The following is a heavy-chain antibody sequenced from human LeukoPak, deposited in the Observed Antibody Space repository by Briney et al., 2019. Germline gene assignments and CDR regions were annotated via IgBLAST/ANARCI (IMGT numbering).Heavy chain of an antibody. CDR3: ARYTTSTLPNWFDP. CDR2: IYYTGST. Sequence: PSETLSLTCTVSGGSISGYFWSWIRQPPGKGLEWTGYIYYTGSTSYNPSLTSRVTISLDTSKNQFSLRLSSVTAADTAIYYCARYTTSTLPNWFDPWGQGALVTVSS. CDR1: GGSISGYF. V-gene: IGHV4-59*12. J-gene: IGHJ5*02. D-gene: IGHD2/OR15-2a*01.